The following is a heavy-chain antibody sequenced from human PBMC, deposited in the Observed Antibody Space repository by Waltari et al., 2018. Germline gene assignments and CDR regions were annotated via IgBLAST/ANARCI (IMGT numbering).Heavy chain of an antibody. V-gene: IGHV4-31*03. CDR1: GGSISSGGYY. CDR2: IYYSGST. Sequence: QVQLQESGPGLVKPSQTLSLTCTVSGGSISSGGYYWSWLRQHPGKGLEWIGYIYYSGSTYYNPSLKSRVTISVDTSKNQFSLKLSSVTAADTAVYYCARVVAARRRYYYYYMDVWGKGTTVTVSS. D-gene: IGHD6-6*01. CDR3: ARVVAARRRYYYYYMDV. J-gene: IGHJ6*03.